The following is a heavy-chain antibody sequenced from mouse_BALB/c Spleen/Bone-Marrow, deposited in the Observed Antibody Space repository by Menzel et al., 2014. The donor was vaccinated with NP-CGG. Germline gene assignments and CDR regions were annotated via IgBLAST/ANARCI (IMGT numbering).Heavy chain of an antibody. CDR2: IYPGNSDT. V-gene: IGHV1-5*01. CDR3: TTLARTNFDY. Sequence: EVQLQQSGTVLARPGAAVKMSCKVSGYTFSNYWMHWVKQRPGQGLEWIGTIYPGNSDTTYNQKFKGKAKLTAVTSTSTAYMDLSSLTNEDSAVYYCTTLARTNFDYWGQGTTLTVSS. J-gene: IGHJ2*01. D-gene: IGHD3-1*01. CDR1: GYTFSNYW.